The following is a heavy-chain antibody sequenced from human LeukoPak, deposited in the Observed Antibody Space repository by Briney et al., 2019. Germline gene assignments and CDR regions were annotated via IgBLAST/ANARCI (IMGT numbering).Heavy chain of an antibody. CDR3: ARAGTTVTTPYYYGMDV. V-gene: IGHV3-30*03. D-gene: IGHD4-17*01. J-gene: IGHJ6*02. Sequence: PGGSLRLSCAASGFTFSSYGMHWVRQAPGKGLEWVAVISYDGSNKYYADSVKGRFTISRDNSKNTLYLQMSSLRAEDTAVYYCARAGTTVTTPYYYGMDVWGQGTTVTVSS. CDR2: ISYDGSNK. CDR1: GFTFSSYG.